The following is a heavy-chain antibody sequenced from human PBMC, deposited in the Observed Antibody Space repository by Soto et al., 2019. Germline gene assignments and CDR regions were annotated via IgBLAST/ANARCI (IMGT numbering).Heavy chain of an antibody. V-gene: IGHV4-4*07. D-gene: IGHD2-21*02. CDR2: IYPSGTT. CDR1: GGSISNFY. J-gene: IGHJ4*02. Sequence: SETLSLTCTFFGGSISNFYWSWVRQPAGKGLEWIGRIYPSGTTNYNPSLKSRVTMSVDTSENQLSLKLTSVTAADTAVYYCARGPYCGSDCYFGVWGQGTLVTVSS. CDR3: ARGPYCGSDCYFGV.